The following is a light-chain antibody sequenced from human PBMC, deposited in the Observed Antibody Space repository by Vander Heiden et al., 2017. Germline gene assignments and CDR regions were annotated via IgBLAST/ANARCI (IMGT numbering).Light chain of an antibody. J-gene: IGKJ3*01. Sequence: DIQLTQSPSFLSASVGDRVTITCRASQGISSYLAWYQQKPGKAPKLLIYAASTLQSGVPSRFRGSGSGTEFTLTISSLQPEDFATYYCQQLNSYPHTLGTGTKVDIK. CDR3: QQLNSYPHT. CDR1: QGISSY. V-gene: IGKV1-9*01. CDR2: AAS.